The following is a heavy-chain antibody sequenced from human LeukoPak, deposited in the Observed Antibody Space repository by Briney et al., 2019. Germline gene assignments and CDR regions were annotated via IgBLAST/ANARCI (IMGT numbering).Heavy chain of an antibody. D-gene: IGHD6-19*01. J-gene: IGHJ4*02. CDR2: IYLSGNI. V-gene: IGHV4-38-2*02. CDR1: GYSISSGDYF. CDR3: ARDGNGWYWVY. Sequence: PSETLSLTCTVSGYSISSGDYFWGWIRQPPGKGLEWIGSIYLSGNIYYNPSLKSRVTMSVDTSKNQFSLKLSSVTAADTAVYYCARDGNGWYWVYWGQGTLVTVSS.